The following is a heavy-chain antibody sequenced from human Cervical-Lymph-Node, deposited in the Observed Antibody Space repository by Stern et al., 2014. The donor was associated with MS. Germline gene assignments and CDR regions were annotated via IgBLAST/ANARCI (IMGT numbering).Heavy chain of an antibody. CDR2: IWYDGSNK. V-gene: IGHV3-33*01. J-gene: IGHJ5*02. CDR3: AREDGYCSGGSCYSGWFDP. Sequence: QVQLVESGRGVVQPGRSLRLSCAASGFTFSSYGMHWVRQAPGNGLEWVGVIWYDGSNKYYADSVKGRFTISRDNSKNTLYLQMNSLRAEDTAVYYCAREDGYCSGGSCYSGWFDPWGQGTLVTVSS. D-gene: IGHD2-15*01. CDR1: GFTFSSYG.